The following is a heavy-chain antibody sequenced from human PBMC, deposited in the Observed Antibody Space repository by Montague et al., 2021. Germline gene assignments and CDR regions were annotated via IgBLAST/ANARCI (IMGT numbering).Heavy chain of an antibody. CDR2: IYDSGTT. CDR3: ARRLGIRAPFDY. CDR1: GGSISDFY. D-gene: IGHD7-27*01. J-gene: IGHJ4*02. V-gene: IGHV4-59*08. Sequence: SETLSLTCIVPGGSISDFYWSWIRQSPEKGLEWIGYIYDSGTTNYNPSLKSRATISADTSMNQFSLNLRSVTAADTAVYFCARRLGIRAPFDYWGQGTLVTVSS.